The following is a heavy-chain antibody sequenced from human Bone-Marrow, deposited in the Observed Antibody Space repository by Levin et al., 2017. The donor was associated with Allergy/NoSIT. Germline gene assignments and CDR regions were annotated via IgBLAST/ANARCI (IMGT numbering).Heavy chain of an antibody. CDR3: AKERLPYCSGSSCYMTDY. J-gene: IGHJ4*02. CDR1: GFTFSSYA. CDR2: ISGSGGTT. V-gene: IGHV3-23*01. D-gene: IGHD2-2*02. Sequence: LPGGSLRLSCVTSGFTFSSYAMSWVRQAPGKGLEWVSVISGSGGTTYYADSVKGRFTISRDTSKNKLYLQMNSLRVEDTAVYYCAKERLPYCSGSSCYMTDYWGQGTLVTVSS.